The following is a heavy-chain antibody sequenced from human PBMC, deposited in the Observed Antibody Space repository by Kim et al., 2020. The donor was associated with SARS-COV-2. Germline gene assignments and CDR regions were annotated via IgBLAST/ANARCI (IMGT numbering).Heavy chain of an antibody. CDR2: IYYSGST. J-gene: IGHJ5*02. D-gene: IGHD2-15*01. CDR1: GGSISSGGYY. V-gene: IGHV4-31*03. CDR3: ARAVAATLNWFDP. Sequence: SETLSLTCTVSGGSISSGGYYWSWIRQHPGKGLEWIGYIYYSGSTYYNPSLKSRVTISVDTSKNQFSLKLSSVTAADTAVYYCARAVAATLNWFDPWGQGTLATVSS.